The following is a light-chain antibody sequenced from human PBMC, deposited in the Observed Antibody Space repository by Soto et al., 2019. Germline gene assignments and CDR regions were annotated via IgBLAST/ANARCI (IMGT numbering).Light chain of an antibody. CDR2: GAS. CDR3: QQYGSSSYT. Sequence: EIVLTQSPGTLSLSPGERATLSCRASQTVSSSYLTWYQQKPGQAPRLLIYGASSRATGIPDRFSGSGSGTDFTLTISRLEPEDFAVDYCQQYGSSSYTCGQGTNLEIK. J-gene: IGKJ2*01. V-gene: IGKV3-20*01. CDR1: QTVSSSY.